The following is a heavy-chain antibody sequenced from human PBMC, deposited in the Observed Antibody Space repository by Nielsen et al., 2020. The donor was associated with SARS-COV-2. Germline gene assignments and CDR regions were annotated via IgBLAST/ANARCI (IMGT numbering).Heavy chain of an antibody. J-gene: IGHJ6*03. CDR1: EFTFNTYG. CDR3: AKDPSSSWDDFYYMEV. CDR2: TLYDGNNK. Sequence: GGSLRPSCAASEFTFNTYGTHWVGQAPGKGLEWVAATLYDGNNKYYADSVKGRFTISRDNSKNTPYLQMNSLRAEDTAVYYCAKDPSSSWDDFYYMEVWGKGTTVTVSS. V-gene: IGHV3-30*18. D-gene: IGHD6-13*01.